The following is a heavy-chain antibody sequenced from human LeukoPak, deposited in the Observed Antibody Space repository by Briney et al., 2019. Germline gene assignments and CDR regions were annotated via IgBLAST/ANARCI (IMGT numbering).Heavy chain of an antibody. CDR2: ISSSGSTI. D-gene: IGHD3-3*01. CDR1: GFTFSDYY. V-gene: IGHV3-11*01. CDR3: ARVDAYYDFWSGYGAPYYYYGMDV. J-gene: IGHJ6*02. Sequence: GGSLRLSCAASGFTFSDYYMSWIRQAPGKGLEWVSYISSSGSTIYYADSVKGRFTISRDNAKNSLYLRMNSLRAEDTAVYYCARVDAYYDFWSGYGAPYYYYGMDVWGQGTTVTVPS.